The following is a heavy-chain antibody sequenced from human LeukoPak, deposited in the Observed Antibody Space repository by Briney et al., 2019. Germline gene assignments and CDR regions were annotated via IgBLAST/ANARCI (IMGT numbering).Heavy chain of an antibody. D-gene: IGHD6-13*01. CDR2: ISYDGSNK. CDR1: GFTFSSYA. Sequence: PGGSLRLSCAASGFTFSSYAMHWVRQAPGKGLEWVAVISYDGSNKYYADSVRGRFTISRDNSKNTVYLQMSSLRAEDTAVYYCAKTAYLATVGTPPDYWGQGTLVTVPS. CDR3: AKTAYLATVGTPPDY. J-gene: IGHJ4*02. V-gene: IGHV3-30-3*02.